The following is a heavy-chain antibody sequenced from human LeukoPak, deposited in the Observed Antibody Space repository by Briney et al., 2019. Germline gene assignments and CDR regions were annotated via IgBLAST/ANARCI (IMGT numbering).Heavy chain of an antibody. CDR2: MNPNNDNT. CDR1: GYTFTSFD. CDR3: AKRGHSYGDFDY. V-gene: IGHV1-8*01. Sequence: ASVTVSCKTSGYTFTSFDIIWVRQASGQGLEWMGWMNPNNDNTGCARKFQGRVTMTRNTSISTAYMELTSLRSEDTAVYYCAKRGHSYGDFDYWGQGTLVTVSS. D-gene: IGHD5-18*01. J-gene: IGHJ4*02.